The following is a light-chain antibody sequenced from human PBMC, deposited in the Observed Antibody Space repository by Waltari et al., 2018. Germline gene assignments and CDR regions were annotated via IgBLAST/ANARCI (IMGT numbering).Light chain of an antibody. CDR2: SDN. CDR1: NSNIGSKT. J-gene: IGLJ2*01. V-gene: IGLV1-44*01. Sequence: QSALTHPPPASATPGQRVSISCSELNSNIGSKTVNWYQHLPGAAPKLLIYSDNQRPSGVPDRFSGSKSGTSASLAISGLRSEDEADYYCAEWDDDSLNGPHVVFGGGTRLTVL. CDR3: AEWDDDSLNGPHVV.